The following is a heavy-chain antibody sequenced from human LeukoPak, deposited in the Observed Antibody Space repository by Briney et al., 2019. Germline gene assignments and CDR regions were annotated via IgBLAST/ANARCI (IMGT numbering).Heavy chain of an antibody. V-gene: IGHV4-39*07. CDR2: INHSGST. Sequence: SETLSLTCTVSGGSISSSSYYWGWIRQPPGKGLEWIGEINHSGSTNYNPSLKSRVTISVDTSKNQFSLKLSSVTAADTAVYYCARSRYFDWFTVWGQGTTVTVSS. J-gene: IGHJ6*02. D-gene: IGHD3-9*01. CDR1: GGSISSSSYY. CDR3: ARSRYFDWFTV.